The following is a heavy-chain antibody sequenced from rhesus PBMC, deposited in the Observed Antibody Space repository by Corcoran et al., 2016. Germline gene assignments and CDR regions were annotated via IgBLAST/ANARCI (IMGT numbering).Heavy chain of an antibody. CDR2: ISGSVGRP. V-gene: IGHV4-173*01. CDR1: GGSISSNY. J-gene: IGHJ1*01. CDR3: ARDSGGFRLRDIEYFEF. D-gene: IGHD4-29*01. Sequence: QVQLQESGPGLVKPSETLSLTCAVSGGSISSNYWSWIRQPPGKGLEWIGRISGSVGRPAYNPSLKGRVTISTDTSKNQFSLKLSSVTAADTAVYYCARDSGGFRLRDIEYFEFWGQGALVTVSS.